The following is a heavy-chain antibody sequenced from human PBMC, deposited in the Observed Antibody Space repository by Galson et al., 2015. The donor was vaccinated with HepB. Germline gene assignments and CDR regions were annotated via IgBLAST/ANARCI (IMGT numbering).Heavy chain of an antibody. CDR2: ISGSGGST. D-gene: IGHD3-22*01. Sequence: SLRLPCAASGFTFSSYAMSWVRQAPGKGLEWVSAISGSGGSTYYADSVKGRFTISRDNSKNTLYLQMNSLRAEDTAVYYCAKDVDYYDSSGYSDYWGQGTLVTVSS. CDR3: AKDVDYYDSSGYSDY. J-gene: IGHJ4*02. CDR1: GFTFSSYA. V-gene: IGHV3-23*01.